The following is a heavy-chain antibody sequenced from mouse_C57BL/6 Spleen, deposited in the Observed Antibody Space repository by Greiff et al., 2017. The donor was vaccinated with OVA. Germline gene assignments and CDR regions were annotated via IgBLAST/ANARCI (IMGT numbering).Heavy chain of an antibody. J-gene: IGHJ4*01. D-gene: IGHD1-3*01. CDR2: ISRGGSYT. Sequence: DVQLVESGGDLVKPGGSLKLSCAASGFTFSNYGMSWVRQTPDKRLGWVATISRGGSYTFYPDSVKGRFTISRDNAKSILYLQMSSLKSEDTAMYYCTRQGPYNMDYWGQGTSVTVSS. V-gene: IGHV5-6*01. CDR1: GFTFSNYG. CDR3: TRQGPYNMDY.